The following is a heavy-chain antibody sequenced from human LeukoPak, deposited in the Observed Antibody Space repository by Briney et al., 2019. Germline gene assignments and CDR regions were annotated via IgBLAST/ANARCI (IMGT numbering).Heavy chain of an antibody. D-gene: IGHD3-10*01. CDR3: ARDPYFSVLLWFGELSPTSNYFDY. J-gene: IGHJ4*02. CDR1: GYTFTGYY. Sequence: GASVKVSCKASGYTFTGYYMHWVRQAPGQGLEWMGWINPNSGGTNYAQKFQGRVTMTRDTSISTAYMELSRLRSDDTAVYYCARDPYFSVLLWFGELSPTSNYFDYWGQGTLVTVSS. V-gene: IGHV1-2*02. CDR2: INPNSGGT.